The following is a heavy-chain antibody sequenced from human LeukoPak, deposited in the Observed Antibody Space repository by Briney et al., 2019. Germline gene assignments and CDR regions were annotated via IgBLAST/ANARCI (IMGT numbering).Heavy chain of an antibody. V-gene: IGHV4-59*01. D-gene: IGHD5-12*01. CDR3: ARGGGYASPIGY. CDR2: IYHSGTP. Sequence: SETLSLTGTLSAGSITTYYWSWIRQPPGKELEWIGYIYHSGTPNSNPSLKSGTTISVDTSKHLFSLKLSSVTAADTAVYYCARGGGYASPIGYWGQGALVTVSS. CDR1: AGSITTYY. J-gene: IGHJ4*02.